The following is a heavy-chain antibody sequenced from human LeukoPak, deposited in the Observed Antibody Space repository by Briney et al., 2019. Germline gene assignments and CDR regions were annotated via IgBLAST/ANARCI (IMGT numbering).Heavy chain of an antibody. D-gene: IGHD6-19*01. J-gene: IGHJ6*02. Sequence: SETLSLTCTVSGGSISSYYWSWIRQPPGKGLEWIGYIYYSGSTNYNPSLKSRVTISVDTSKNQFSLKLSSVTAADTAVYYCARDRIAVAGTGYYYGMDVWGQGTTVTVSS. CDR2: IYYSGST. CDR3: ARDRIAVAGTGYYYGMDV. CDR1: GGSISSYY. V-gene: IGHV4-59*01.